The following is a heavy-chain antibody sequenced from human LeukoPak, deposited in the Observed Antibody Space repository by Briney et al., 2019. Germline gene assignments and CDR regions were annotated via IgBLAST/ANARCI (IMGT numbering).Heavy chain of an antibody. Sequence: GGSLRLSCAASGFTFDDYAMHWVRQAPGKGLEWVSGISWNSGSIGYADSVKGRFTISRDNAKNSLYLQMNSLRAEDTAVYYCAREYNVLGDIVVVPAFDYWGQGTLVTVSS. CDR3: AREYNVLGDIVVVPAFDY. D-gene: IGHD2-2*01. CDR1: GFTFDDYA. V-gene: IGHV3-9*01. CDR2: ISWNSGSI. J-gene: IGHJ4*02.